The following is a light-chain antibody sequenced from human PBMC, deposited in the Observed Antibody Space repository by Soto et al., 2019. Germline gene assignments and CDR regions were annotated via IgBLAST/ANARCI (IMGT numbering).Light chain of an antibody. CDR2: WAS. CDR3: QQVFHTPT. V-gene: IGKV4-1*01. J-gene: IGKJ1*01. Sequence: IVMTQSPDFLSVSLGERATINCRANQSVLFISNNKNFLAWYQHKPGQPPKLFLNWASTRESGVPDRFSGSGTGTDFTLTISSLHAEDVAVYYCQQVFHTPTFGQGTKVEI. CDR1: QSVLFISNNKNF.